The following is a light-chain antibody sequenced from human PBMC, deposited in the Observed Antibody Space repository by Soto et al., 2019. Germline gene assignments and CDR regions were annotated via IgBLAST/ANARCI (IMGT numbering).Light chain of an antibody. CDR2: EGS. CDR1: SSDVGGYDL. J-gene: IGLJ3*02. CDR3: CAYVSSNTLL. V-gene: IGLV2-23*01. Sequence: QSALTKPASVSGSPGQSITISCTGTSSDVGGYDLVSWYQQHPGKAPKLIIYEGSKRPSGISNRFSGSKSGNTASLIISGLQGDDEGDYYGCAYVSSNTLLFGGGTKVTVL.